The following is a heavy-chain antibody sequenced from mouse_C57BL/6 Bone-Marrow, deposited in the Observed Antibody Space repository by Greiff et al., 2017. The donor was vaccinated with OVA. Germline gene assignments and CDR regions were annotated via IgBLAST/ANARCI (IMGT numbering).Heavy chain of an antibody. V-gene: IGHV1-31*01. J-gene: IGHJ3*01. D-gene: IGHD2-4*01. CDR1: GYSFTGHY. Sequence: VHGKQSGPGLVKPGASVKIICKASGYSFTGHYMHWVKQSPGNILHWIGYIYPYNGFSSYNQKFKGKATLTVDKSSSTAYMELRSLTSEDSAVYYCAREDYDGPSWFAYWGQGTLVTVSA. CDR3: AREDYDGPSWFAY. CDR2: IYPYNGFS.